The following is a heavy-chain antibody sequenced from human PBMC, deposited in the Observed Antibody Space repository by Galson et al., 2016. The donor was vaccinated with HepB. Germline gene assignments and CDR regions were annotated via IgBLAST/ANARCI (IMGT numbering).Heavy chain of an antibody. V-gene: IGHV1-69*06. J-gene: IGHJ5*02. Sequence: SVKVSCKASGGSFSNYVISWVRQAPGQGLEWMGGLPPLYGTTIYAQKFQGRLTISADKSTNTAYMELSSLRSEDTALYYCARGGKRHCSDGRCTREGGWFDPWGQGTLVTVSS. D-gene: IGHD2-15*01. CDR2: LPPLYGTT. CDR1: GGSFSNYV. CDR3: ARGGKRHCSDGRCTREGGWFDP.